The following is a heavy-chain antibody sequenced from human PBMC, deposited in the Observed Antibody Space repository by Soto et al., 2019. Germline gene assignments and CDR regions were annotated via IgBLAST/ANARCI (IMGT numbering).Heavy chain of an antibody. Sequence: PEGSLRLSCAASGFTFSSYVMHWVRQAPGKGLEWVAVISYDGSNKYYADSVKGRFTISRDNSKNTLYLQMNSLRAEDTAVYYCAAGGYCSGGSCHFRDYYYYGMDVWGQGTTVTVSS. CDR3: AAGGYCSGGSCHFRDYYYYGMDV. CDR1: GFTFSSYV. CDR2: ISYDGSNK. J-gene: IGHJ6*02. V-gene: IGHV3-30*03. D-gene: IGHD2-15*01.